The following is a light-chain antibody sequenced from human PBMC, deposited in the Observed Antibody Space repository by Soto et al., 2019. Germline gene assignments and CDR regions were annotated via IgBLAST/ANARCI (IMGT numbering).Light chain of an antibody. CDR1: QSISTY. CDR2: AAS. Sequence: IQKTQSPSSLSASVRDRVTITCRAGQSISTYLNWYQQKPGKAPKLLIYAASSLQSGVPSRFSGSGSGTDFTLTISNLQPDDFATYYCQQSTGIPYTFGQGSKLEIK. J-gene: IGKJ2*01. V-gene: IGKV1-39*01. CDR3: QQSTGIPYT.